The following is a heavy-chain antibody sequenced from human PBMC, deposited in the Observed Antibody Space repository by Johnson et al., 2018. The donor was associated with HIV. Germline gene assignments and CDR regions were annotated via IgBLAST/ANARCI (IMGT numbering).Heavy chain of an antibody. CDR3: ARDRRLLTIFGVATDAFDI. V-gene: IGHV3-7*01. CDR1: GFTFSTYW. CDR2: IKEDGSEE. Sequence: VQLVESGGGLVQPGGSLRLSCAASGFTFSTYWMTWVRQAPGKGLEWVANIKEDGSEEYYVDSVKGRFTISRDNAKNSLYRQMNSLRAEETAVNYCARDRRLLTIFGVATDAFDIWGQGTMVTVSS. D-gene: IGHD3-3*01. J-gene: IGHJ3*02.